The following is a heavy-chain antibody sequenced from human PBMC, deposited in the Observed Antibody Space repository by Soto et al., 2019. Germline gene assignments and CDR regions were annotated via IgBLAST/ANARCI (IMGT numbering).Heavy chain of an antibody. CDR3: AKEGRYVDWLLKYWYFDL. Sequence: EVQLLESGGGLVQPGGSLRLSCAASGFTFSSYAMSWVRQAPGKGLEWVSAISGSGGSTYYADSVKGRFTISRDNSKNTLYLQMNSLRAEDTAVYYCAKEGRYVDWLLKYWYFDLWGRGTLVTVSS. J-gene: IGHJ2*01. CDR1: GFTFSSYA. CDR2: ISGSGGST. V-gene: IGHV3-23*01. D-gene: IGHD3-9*01.